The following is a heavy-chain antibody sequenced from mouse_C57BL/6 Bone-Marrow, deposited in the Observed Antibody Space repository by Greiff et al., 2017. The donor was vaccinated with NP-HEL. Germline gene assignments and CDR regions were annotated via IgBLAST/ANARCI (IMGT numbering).Heavy chain of an antibody. D-gene: IGHD1-1*01. Sequence: VQLQQSGAELVRPGASVKLSCKASGYTFTSYWMHWVKQRPIQGLEWIGNIDPSDSETHYNQKFKDKATLTVDKSSSTAYMQLSSLTSEDSAVYYCARHGSSYGYFDYWGQGTTLTVSS. J-gene: IGHJ2*01. V-gene: IGHV1-52*01. CDR2: IDPSDSET. CDR3: ARHGSSYGYFDY. CDR1: GYTFTSYW.